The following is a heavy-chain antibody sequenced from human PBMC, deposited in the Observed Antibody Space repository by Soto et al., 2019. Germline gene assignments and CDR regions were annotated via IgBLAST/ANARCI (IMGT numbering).Heavy chain of an antibody. D-gene: IGHD1-26*01. CDR2: IYYSGST. J-gene: IGHJ4*02. Sequence: QVQLQESGPGLVKPSETLSLTCTVSGGSISSYYWSWIRQPPGKGLEWIGYIYYSGSTNYNPSLKSRVTISVDTAKNQFSLKLSSVTAADTAVYYCARCQAGATQFDYWGQGTLVTVSS. CDR1: GGSISSYY. CDR3: ARCQAGATQFDY. V-gene: IGHV4-59*01.